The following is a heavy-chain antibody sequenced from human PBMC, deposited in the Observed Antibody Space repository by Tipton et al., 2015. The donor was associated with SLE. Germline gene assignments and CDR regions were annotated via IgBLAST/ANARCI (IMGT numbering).Heavy chain of an antibody. CDR3: ARGGGDFGLKN. J-gene: IGHJ4*02. V-gene: IGHV4-39*07. CDR2: IYYSGST. Sequence: TLSLTCTVSGGSISSTSYYWGWLRQPPGKGLEWIGSIYYSGSTYYNLSLKSRVTISVDTSKNQFSLNLSPVTAADTAVYYCARGGGDFGLKNWGQGTLVTVSS. CDR1: GGSISSTSYY. D-gene: IGHD3/OR15-3a*01.